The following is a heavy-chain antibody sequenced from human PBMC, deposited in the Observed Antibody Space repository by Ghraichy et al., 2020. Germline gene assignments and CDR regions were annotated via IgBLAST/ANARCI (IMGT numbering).Heavy chain of an antibody. J-gene: IGHJ4*02. Sequence: GGSLRLSCAASRFTFSSYSMNWVRQAPGKGLEWISYISSSSSTIYYADSVKGRFTISRDNAKNSLYLQMNSLRGEDTAVYYCVRGGGSWELFPRPGGYGGQGTLVTVSS. CDR3: VRGGGSWELFPRPGGY. CDR1: RFTFSSYS. V-gene: IGHV3-48*01. CDR2: ISSSSSTI. D-gene: IGHD1-26*01.